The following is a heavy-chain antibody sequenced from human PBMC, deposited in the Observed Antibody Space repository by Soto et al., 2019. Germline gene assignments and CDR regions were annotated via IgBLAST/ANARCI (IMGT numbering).Heavy chain of an antibody. J-gene: IGHJ4*02. Sequence: PSETLSLTCTISSGSISGGEYYWSWLRQPPGKGLEWIGYIFSSGSTHYNASLKSRLTISVDTSQNQFSLQLTSVTATDTAVYYCARGRFGEIHDDWGQGTLVTVSS. CDR2: IFSSGST. D-gene: IGHD3-10*01. CDR1: SGSISGGEYY. V-gene: IGHV4-30-4*01. CDR3: ARGRFGEIHDD.